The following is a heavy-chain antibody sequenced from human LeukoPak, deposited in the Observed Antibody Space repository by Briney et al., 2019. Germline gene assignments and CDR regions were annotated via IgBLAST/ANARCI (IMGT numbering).Heavy chain of an antibody. CDR2: ISGNGGNT. Sequence: PGGSLRLSCAASGFTFTNYAMNWVRQAPGKGLEWVSAISGNGGNTYYADSVKGWFTISRDNSKNTLYLQMNSLRAEDTALYYCAKGYCATTSCIFYFYYGMDVWGQGTTVTVSS. D-gene: IGHD2-2*01. CDR1: GFTFTNYA. V-gene: IGHV3-23*01. J-gene: IGHJ6*02. CDR3: AKGYCATTSCIFYFYYGMDV.